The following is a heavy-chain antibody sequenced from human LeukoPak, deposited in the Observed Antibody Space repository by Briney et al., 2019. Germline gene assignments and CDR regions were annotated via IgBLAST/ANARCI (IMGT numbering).Heavy chain of an antibody. Sequence: PGGSLRLSCAASGFTFSDYWMHWVRHAPGKGLVWVSRISDDGSSTIYADSVKGRFTISRANAKNTLYLQMNSLRAEDTAVYYCARINREPGYSSDYWGQGTLVTVSS. CDR1: GFTFSDYW. CDR3: ARINREPGYSSDY. V-gene: IGHV3-74*01. CDR2: ISDDGSST. D-gene: IGHD5-18*01. J-gene: IGHJ4*02.